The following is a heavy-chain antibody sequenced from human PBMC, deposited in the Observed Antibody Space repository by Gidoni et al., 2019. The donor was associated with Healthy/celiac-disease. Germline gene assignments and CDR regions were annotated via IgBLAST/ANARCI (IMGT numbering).Heavy chain of an antibody. CDR2: ISGSGGST. D-gene: IGHD6-13*01. V-gene: IGHV3-23*01. CDR3: AKGGRRQQLPSRTPYYYYMDV. CDR1: GFTFSSYA. Sequence: EVQLLESGGGLVPPGGSLRLSCAASGFTFSSYAMRWVRQAPGKGLEWVSAISGSGGSTYYADSVKGRFTISRDNSKNTLYLQMNSLRAEDTAVYYCAKGGRRQQLPSRTPYYYYMDVWGKGTTVTVSS. J-gene: IGHJ6*03.